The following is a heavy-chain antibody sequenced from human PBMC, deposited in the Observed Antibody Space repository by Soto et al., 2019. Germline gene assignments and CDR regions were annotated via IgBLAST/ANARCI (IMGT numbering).Heavy chain of an antibody. J-gene: IGHJ4*02. CDR1: GDTFSNSA. CDR2: IIPIFGTT. D-gene: IGHD2-15*01. V-gene: IGHV1-69*01. Sequence: QVHLLQSGSEVKKPGSSVKVSCRASGDTFSNSAFSWVRQAPGQGLEWMGGIIPIFGTTSYAQKLQGRVILTADESTTTVYMELMSRRSEDTALYFCALGLRGYHIDSWGQGTQVTVSS. CDR3: ALGLRGYHIDS.